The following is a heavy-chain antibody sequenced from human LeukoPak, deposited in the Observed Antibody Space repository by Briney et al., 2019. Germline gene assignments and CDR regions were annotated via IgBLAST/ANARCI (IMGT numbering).Heavy chain of an antibody. CDR1: GYTFTSYG. CDR3: ARAKYYYDSSGLGPGTYFDY. Sequence: ASVKVSCKASGYTFTSYGISWVRQAPGQGLEWMGLINPSGGSTSYAQKFQGRVTMTRDTSTSTVYMELSSLRSEDTAVYYCARAKYYYDSSGLGPGTYFDYWGQGTLVTVSS. CDR2: INPSGGST. V-gene: IGHV1-46*01. J-gene: IGHJ4*02. D-gene: IGHD3-22*01.